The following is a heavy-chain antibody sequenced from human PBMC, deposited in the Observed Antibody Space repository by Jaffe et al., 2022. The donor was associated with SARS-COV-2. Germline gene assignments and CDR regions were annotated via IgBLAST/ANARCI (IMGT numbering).Heavy chain of an antibody. J-gene: IGHJ4*02. CDR1: GFTFSGYS. CDR3: VRGADYYTSGSYGGYYFDY. CDR2: VSKDGGSK. Sequence: QVQLVESGGGVVQPGRSLRLSCAVSGFTFSGYSMHWVRQAPGEGLEWVAVVSKDGGSKDSADSVKGRFSISRDNSKSTLFLQMNSLRAEDTAMYYCVRGADYYTSGSYGGYYFDYWGQGTLVTVSS. V-gene: IGHV3-30*04. D-gene: IGHD3-10*01.